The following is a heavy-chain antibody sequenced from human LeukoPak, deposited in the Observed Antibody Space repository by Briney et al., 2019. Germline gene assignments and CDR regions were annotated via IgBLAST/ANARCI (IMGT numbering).Heavy chain of an antibody. CDR2: INHSGST. Sequence: PSETLSLTCAAYGGSFSGYYWSWVRQPPGKGLEWIGEINHSGSTNYNPSLKSRVTISVDTSKNQFSLKLSSVTAADTAVYYCARDSKSSGWYGDWFDPWGQGTLVTVSS. V-gene: IGHV4-34*01. J-gene: IGHJ5*02. CDR3: ARDSKSSGWYGDWFDP. D-gene: IGHD6-19*01. CDR1: GGSFSGYY.